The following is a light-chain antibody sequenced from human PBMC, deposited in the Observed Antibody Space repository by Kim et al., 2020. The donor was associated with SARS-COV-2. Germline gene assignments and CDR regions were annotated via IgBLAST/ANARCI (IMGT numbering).Light chain of an antibody. CDR2: GAA. V-gene: IGKV3-15*01. J-gene: IGKJ4*01. CDR3: QQSIT. Sequence: EIVLTQSPATLSVSPGESVTLSCRASQSISRSLAWYQQKPGQAPRLLIYGAASRPAYVPGRFRGSGSGTQFTLTISSLQSEDFAVYYCQQSITFGGGTKVEIK. CDR1: QSISRS.